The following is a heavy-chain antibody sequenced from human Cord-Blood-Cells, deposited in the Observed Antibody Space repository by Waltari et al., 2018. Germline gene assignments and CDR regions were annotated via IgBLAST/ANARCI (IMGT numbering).Heavy chain of an antibody. CDR2: INPNSGGT. CDR3: AREYSSSWYGEYFQH. D-gene: IGHD6-13*01. CDR1: GYTFTGYY. Sequence: QVQLVQSGAAVKKPGASVKVSCTASGYTFTGYYMHWVRQAPGQGLEWMGWINPNSGGTNYAQKFQGRVTMTRDTSISTAYMELSRLRSDDTAVYYCAREYSSSWYGEYFQHWGQGTLVTVSS. V-gene: IGHV1-2*02. J-gene: IGHJ1*01.